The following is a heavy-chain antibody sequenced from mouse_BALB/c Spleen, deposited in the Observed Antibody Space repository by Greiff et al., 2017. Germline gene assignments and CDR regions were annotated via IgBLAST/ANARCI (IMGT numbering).Heavy chain of an antibody. Sequence: EVKLQESGTVLARPGASVKMSCKASGYTFTSYWMHWVKQRPGQGLEWIGAIYPGNSDTSYNQKFKGKAKLTAVTSTSTAYMELSSLTNEDSAVYYCTTITTAIYYAMDYWGQGTSVTVSS. CDR3: TTITTAIYYAMDY. CDR1: GYTFTSYW. J-gene: IGHJ4*01. V-gene: IGHV1-5*01. CDR2: IYPGNSDT. D-gene: IGHD1-2*01.